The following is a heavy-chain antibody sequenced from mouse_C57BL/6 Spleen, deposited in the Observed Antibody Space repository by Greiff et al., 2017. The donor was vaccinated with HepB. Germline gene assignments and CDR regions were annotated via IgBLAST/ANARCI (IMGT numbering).Heavy chain of an antibody. Sequence: QVHVKQSGAELVKPGASVKLSCKASGYTFTSYWMQWVKQRPGQGLEWIGEIDPSDSYTNYNQKFKGKATLTVDTSSSTAYMQLSSLTSEDSAVYYCARRDLTAYFDYWGQGTTLTVSS. J-gene: IGHJ2*01. CDR1: GYTFTSYW. V-gene: IGHV1-50*01. D-gene: IGHD4-1*01. CDR2: IDPSDSYT. CDR3: ARRDLTAYFDY.